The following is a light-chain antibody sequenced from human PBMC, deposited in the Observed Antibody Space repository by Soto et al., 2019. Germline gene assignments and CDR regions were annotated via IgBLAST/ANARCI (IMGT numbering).Light chain of an antibody. CDR2: AAS. Sequence: DIQMTQSPSSLSASVGDRVTITCRASQSISNYVNWYQQKPGKAPKLLIYAASSMQSGVPSRFSGSGSETDFTLTISSLQPDDSATYYCQQSFSPLWTFGQGTKVEV. CDR1: QSISNY. V-gene: IGKV1-39*01. J-gene: IGKJ1*01. CDR3: QQSFSPLWT.